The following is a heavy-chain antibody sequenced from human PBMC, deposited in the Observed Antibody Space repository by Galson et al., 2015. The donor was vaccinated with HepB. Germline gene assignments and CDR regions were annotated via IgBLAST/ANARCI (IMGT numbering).Heavy chain of an antibody. Sequence: SVKVSCKASGYTFTSYAMHWVRQAPGQRLEWMGWINAGNGNTKYSQKFQGRVTITRDTSASTAYMELSSLRSEDTAVYYCARASSMGSSWRNWFDPWGQGSLVTVSS. CDR3: ARASSMGSSWRNWFDP. D-gene: IGHD6-13*01. CDR1: GYTFTSYA. CDR2: INAGNGNT. V-gene: IGHV1-3*01. J-gene: IGHJ5*02.